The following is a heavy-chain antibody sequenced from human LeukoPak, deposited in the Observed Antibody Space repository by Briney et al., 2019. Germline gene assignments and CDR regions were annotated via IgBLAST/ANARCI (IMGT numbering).Heavy chain of an antibody. CDR1: GYTFTGYY. D-gene: IGHD4-17*01. Sequence: GASVKVSCKASGYTFTGYYMHWVRQAPGQGLEWMGRNNPNSGGTNYAQKFQGRVTMTRDTSISTAYMELSRLRSDDTAVYYCARESLDYGVDYWGQGTLVTVSS. CDR2: NNPNSGGT. V-gene: IGHV1-2*06. J-gene: IGHJ4*02. CDR3: ARESLDYGVDY.